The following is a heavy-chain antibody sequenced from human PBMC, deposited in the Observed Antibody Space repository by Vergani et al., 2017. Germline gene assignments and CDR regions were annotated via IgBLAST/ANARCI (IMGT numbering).Heavy chain of an antibody. Sequence: QLQLQESGPGLVKPSATLSLTCSVSGASIRSSNYYWGWIRQPPGKGLEWIASIYYSGSTYYNPSLKSRVTISVDTSKNQFSLKLRSVTAADTAVYFCARHSTVEWLVKLGWIDPWGQGSLVIVSS. CDR2: IYYSGST. V-gene: IGHV4-39*01. D-gene: IGHD6-19*01. CDR1: GASIRSSNYY. CDR3: ARHSTVEWLVKLGWIDP. J-gene: IGHJ5*02.